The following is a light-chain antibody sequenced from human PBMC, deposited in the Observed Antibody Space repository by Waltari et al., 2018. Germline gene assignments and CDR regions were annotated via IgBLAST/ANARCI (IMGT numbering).Light chain of an antibody. V-gene: IGKV3-15*01. CDR2: GAS. CDR3: QQYNNWPMT. CDR1: QGVGTF. Sequence: EIVITQSPATLSVSPGEGGTLSCRASQGVGTFLAWYQQRPGQAPRVLIYGASTRATGIPARFSGSGSGTEFTLTISSLQSEDFAVYYCQQYNNWPMTFGPGTKVDIK. J-gene: IGKJ3*01.